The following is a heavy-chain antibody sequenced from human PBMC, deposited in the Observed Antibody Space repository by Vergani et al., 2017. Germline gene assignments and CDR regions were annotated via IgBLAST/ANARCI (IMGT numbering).Heavy chain of an antibody. Sequence: QVQLQESGPGLVKPSETLSLTCTVSGGSISSYYWSWIRQPPGKGLEWIGYIYYSGSTNYNPSLKSRVTISVDTSKNPFSLKLSSVTAADTAGYYGAGDRGGRDYGDYYFEYWGQGTLVTVSA. CDR3: AGDRGGRDYGDYYFEY. V-gene: IGHV4-59*01. CDR2: IYYSGST. J-gene: IGHJ4*02. CDR1: GGSISSYY. D-gene: IGHD4-17*01.